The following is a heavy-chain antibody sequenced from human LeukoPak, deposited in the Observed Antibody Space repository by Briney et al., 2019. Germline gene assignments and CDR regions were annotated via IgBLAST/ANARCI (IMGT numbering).Heavy chain of an antibody. CDR2: IQGDGSNT. D-gene: IGHD6-13*01. CDR3: ARGTSAGGPISPFDF. J-gene: IGHJ4*02. V-gene: IGHV3-74*01. Sequence: GGSLRLSCVASGFTFSKNWMHWVRQAPGKGLVWVSRIQGDGSNTNYADSVKGRFSISRDNAKNTVYLQMNSLRAEDTGIYYCARGTSAGGPISPFDFWGQGTVVTFSS. CDR1: GFTFSKNW.